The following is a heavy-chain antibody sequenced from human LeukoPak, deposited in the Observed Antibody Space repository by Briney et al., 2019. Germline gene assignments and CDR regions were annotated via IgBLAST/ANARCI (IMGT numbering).Heavy chain of an antibody. V-gene: IGHV4-61*02. CDR3: AKDDAWLQYGN. CDR1: GDSITSGSYY. CDR2: IFISGGT. D-gene: IGHD5-24*01. Sequence: SETLSLTCTVSGDSITSGSYYWSWIRQPAGKGLEWIGRIFISGGTNYNPSLRSRVTMSLDTSKNQFSLKLYSVTAADTAVYYCAKDDAWLQYGNWGRGTLVTVSS. J-gene: IGHJ4*02.